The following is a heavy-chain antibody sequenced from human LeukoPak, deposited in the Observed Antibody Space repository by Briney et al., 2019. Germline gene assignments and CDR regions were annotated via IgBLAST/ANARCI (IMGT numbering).Heavy chain of an antibody. Sequence: GGSLRLSCAASGFSFSSYTMNWVRQAPGKGLEWVSYIGSSGRTIYYADSVKGRFTISRDNAKNSLYLQMNSLRAEDTAVYYCATNRIPPTYYYMDVWGKGTTVTVSS. CDR3: ATNRIPPTYYYMDV. J-gene: IGHJ6*03. D-gene: IGHD1-14*01. CDR2: IGSSGRTI. V-gene: IGHV3-48*01. CDR1: GFSFSSYT.